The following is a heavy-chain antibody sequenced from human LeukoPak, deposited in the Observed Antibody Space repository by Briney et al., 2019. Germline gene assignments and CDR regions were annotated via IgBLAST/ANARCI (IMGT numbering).Heavy chain of an antibody. D-gene: IGHD5-18*01. CDR2: ISGSGGST. Sequence: GGSLRLSCAASGFTFSSYAMSWVRQAPGKGLEWVSAISGSGGSTYYADSVKGRFTISRDNSKNMVYLQMNSLRAEDTAVYYCARVGRGYTYQVFYFDYWGQGTLVTVSS. CDR3: ARVGRGYTYQVFYFDY. V-gene: IGHV3-23*01. J-gene: IGHJ4*02. CDR1: GFTFSSYA.